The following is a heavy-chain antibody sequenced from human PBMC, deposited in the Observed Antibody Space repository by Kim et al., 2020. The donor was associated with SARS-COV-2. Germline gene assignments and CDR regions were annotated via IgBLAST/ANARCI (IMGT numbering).Heavy chain of an antibody. CDR3: AKGFHYYDSSTYPFHGMDV. V-gene: IGHV3-23*01. D-gene: IGHD3-22*01. CDR2: VSANGYTT. J-gene: IGHJ6*02. CDR1: GFTFSSYA. Sequence: GGSLRLSCAASGFTFSSYAMRWVRQAPGKGLEWAAGVSANGYTTYYADSVKGRFTISRDNSKNTLTLQMNSLRAEDTAVYYCAKGFHYYDSSTYPFHGMDVWGQGTTVIVSS.